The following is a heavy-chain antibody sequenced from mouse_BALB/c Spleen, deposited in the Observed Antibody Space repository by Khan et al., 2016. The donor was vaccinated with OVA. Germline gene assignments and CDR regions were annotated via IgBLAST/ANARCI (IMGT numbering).Heavy chain of an antibody. D-gene: IGHD2-10*02. Sequence: QVQLKESGAELARPGASVKLSCKASGYTFTSYWMQWVKQRPGQGLEWIGAIYPGDGDTRYTQKFKGKATLTAEQSSSTAYMQPSSLASEESAVYCWARGWYGNRYYAMDYWGQGTSVTVSS. CDR3: ARGWYGNRYYAMDY. CDR1: GYTFTSYW. V-gene: IGHV1-87*01. J-gene: IGHJ4*01. CDR2: IYPGDGDT.